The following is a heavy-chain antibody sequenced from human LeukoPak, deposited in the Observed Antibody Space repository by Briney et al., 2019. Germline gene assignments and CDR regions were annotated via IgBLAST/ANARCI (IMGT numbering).Heavy chain of an antibody. CDR2: IYYSGST. J-gene: IGHJ4*02. Sequence: SETLSLTCSVPGGSISNSGYYWGWIRQPPGKGLEWIGSIYYSGSTYYNPSLKSRVTISVDTSKNQFSLKLSSVTAADTAVYYCASRSSGYSSGWLVFDYWGQGTLVTVSS. D-gene: IGHD6-19*01. CDR1: GGSISNSGYY. V-gene: IGHV4-39*01. CDR3: ASRSSGYSSGWLVFDY.